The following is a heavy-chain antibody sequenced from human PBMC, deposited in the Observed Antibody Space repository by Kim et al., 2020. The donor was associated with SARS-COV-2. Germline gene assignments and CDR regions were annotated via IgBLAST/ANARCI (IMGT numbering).Heavy chain of an antibody. CDR1: GGSFSGYY. V-gene: IGHV4-34*01. CDR2: INHSGST. Sequence: SETLSLTCAVYGGSFSGYYWSWIRQPPGKGLEWIGEINHSGSTNYNPSLKSRVTISVDTSKNQFSLKLSSVTAADRAVYYCARVGKKRAFVVVVAATPVGWYFELWGRGTLVTVSS. D-gene: IGHD2-15*01. J-gene: IGHJ2*01. CDR3: ARVGKKRAFVVVVAATPVGWYFEL.